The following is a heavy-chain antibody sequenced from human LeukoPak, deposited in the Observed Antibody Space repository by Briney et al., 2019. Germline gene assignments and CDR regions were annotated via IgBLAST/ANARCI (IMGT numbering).Heavy chain of an antibody. CDR2: INAGSGNT. Sequence: ASVKVSCKASGYTFTTYAMHWVRQAPGQRPEWMGWINAGSGNTKYSQEFQARVTITRDTSATTVYMELSSLRSEDMAVYYCARGTAVWSGLTLNPYYFDYWGQGTLVTVSS. V-gene: IGHV1-3*03. D-gene: IGHD3-3*01. CDR3: ARGTAVWSGLTLNPYYFDY. CDR1: GYTFTTYA. J-gene: IGHJ4*02.